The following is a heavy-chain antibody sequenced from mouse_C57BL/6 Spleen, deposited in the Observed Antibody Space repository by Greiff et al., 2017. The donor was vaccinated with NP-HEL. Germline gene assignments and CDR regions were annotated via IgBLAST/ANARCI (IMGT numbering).Heavy chain of an antibody. D-gene: IGHD2-3*01. CDR2: INPNNGGT. CDR1: GYTFTDYN. Sequence: EVMLVESGPELVKPGASVKIPCKASGYTFTDYNMDWVKQSHGKSLEWIGDINPNNGGTIYNQKFKGKATLTVDKSSSTAYMELRSLTSEDTAVYYCARRGGWLLFYAMDYWGQGTSVTVSS. V-gene: IGHV1-18*01. J-gene: IGHJ4*01. CDR3: ARRGGWLLFYAMDY.